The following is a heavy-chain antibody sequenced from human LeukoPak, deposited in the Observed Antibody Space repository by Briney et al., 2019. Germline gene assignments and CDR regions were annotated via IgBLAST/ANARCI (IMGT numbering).Heavy chain of an antibody. D-gene: IGHD3-10*01. CDR1: GYRFTSYW. CDR3: ARARVTMVRGVISATYFDY. J-gene: IGHJ4*02. Sequence: GASLQISCKGSGYRFTSYWIGWVRPMPGKGLEWMGIIYPGDSDTRYSPSFQGQVTISADKSISTAYLQWSSLKASDTAMYYCARARVTMVRGVISATYFDYWGQGTLVTVSS. CDR2: IYPGDSDT. V-gene: IGHV5-51*01.